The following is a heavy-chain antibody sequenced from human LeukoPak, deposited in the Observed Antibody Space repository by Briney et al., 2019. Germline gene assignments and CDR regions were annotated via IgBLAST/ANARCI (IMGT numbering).Heavy chain of an antibody. CDR2: ISSSGTYT. CDR3: AKIAGTYSPDY. D-gene: IGHD1-26*01. J-gene: IGHJ4*02. Sequence: TGGSLRLSCAASGFYLSDYYMTWIRGAPGKGREGVSYISSSGTYTNYADSVKGRFTISRDNAKKSLYLQMNSMSAEDTAVYYCAKIAGTYSPDYWGQGTLVTVSS. V-gene: IGHV3-11*06. CDR1: GFYLSDYY.